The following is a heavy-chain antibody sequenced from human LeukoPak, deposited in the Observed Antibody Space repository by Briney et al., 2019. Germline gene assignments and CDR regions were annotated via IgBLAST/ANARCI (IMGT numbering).Heavy chain of an antibody. J-gene: IGHJ6*03. V-gene: IGHV4-4*07. D-gene: IGHD3-3*01. CDR2: IYTSGST. CDR3: ARGEIRCLEWLLSTDYYYYMDV. CDR1: GYSISSCYY. Sequence: SETLSLTCTVSGYSISSCYYWRWIRQPAGEGLEWVGRIYTSGSTNYNPSLKSRVTMYVDTSKNQFSLQLRSVTAADTAVYYCARGEIRCLEWLLSTDYYYYMDVWGKGTTVTVSS.